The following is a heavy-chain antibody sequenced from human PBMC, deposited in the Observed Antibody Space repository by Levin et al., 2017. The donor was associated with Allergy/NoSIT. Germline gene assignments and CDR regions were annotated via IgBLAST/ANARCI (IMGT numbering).Heavy chain of an antibody. V-gene: IGHV4-39*07. CDR3: VRELRLGELSFSDY. D-gene: IGHD3-16*02. J-gene: IGHJ4*02. CDR2: ISYTGSA. CDR1: GGSIRGSAYS. Sequence: SQTLSLPCTVSGGSIRGSAYSWGWIRQPPGKGLEWVGTISYTGSASYYPSLKSRVTISVDTSKTQVSLKLSSLTAADTAVYYCVRELRLGELSFSDYWGQGTLVTVSS.